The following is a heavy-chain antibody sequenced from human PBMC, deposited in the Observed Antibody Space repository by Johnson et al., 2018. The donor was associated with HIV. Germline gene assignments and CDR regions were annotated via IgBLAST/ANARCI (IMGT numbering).Heavy chain of an antibody. CDR2: ISWNSGSI. CDR3: AKDRLDGTFTTDAFDI. J-gene: IGHJ3*02. CDR1: GFTFDDYA. Sequence: VQLVESGGGVVQPGRSLRLSCAASGFTFDDYAMHWVRQAPGKGLEWVSGISWNSGSIGYADSVKGRFTISRDNAKNSLYLQMNSLRAEDTAVYYCAKDRLDGTFTTDAFDIWGQGTMVTVSS. D-gene: IGHD1-1*01. V-gene: IGHV3-9*01.